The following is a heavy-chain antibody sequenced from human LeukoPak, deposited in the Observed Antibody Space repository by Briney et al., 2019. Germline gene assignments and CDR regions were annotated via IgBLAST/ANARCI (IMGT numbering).Heavy chain of an antibody. Sequence: GASVKVSCKASGGTFSSYAISWVRQAPGQGLEWMGGIIPIFGTANYAQRFQGRVKITADESTSTAYMELSSLRSEDTAVYYCALHSSSWTYNWFDPWGQGTLVTVSS. V-gene: IGHV1-69*13. J-gene: IGHJ5*02. CDR3: ALHSSSWTYNWFDP. CDR1: GGTFSSYA. D-gene: IGHD6-13*01. CDR2: IIPIFGTA.